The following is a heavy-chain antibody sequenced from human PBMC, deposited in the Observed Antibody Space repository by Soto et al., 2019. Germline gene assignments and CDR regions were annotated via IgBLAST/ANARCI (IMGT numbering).Heavy chain of an antibody. Sequence: EVQLLESGGGLVQPGGSLRLSCAASGFTFSSYAMSWVRQAPGKGLEWVSAFRSSGAGTYHANSVKGRFTISRDNSKNTLHLQMDSLRAEDTAIYYCAKPYCSSASCYEVYWYFDLWGRGTLVTVSS. CDR1: GFTFSSYA. V-gene: IGHV3-23*01. J-gene: IGHJ2*01. CDR3: AKPYCSSASCYEVYWYFDL. CDR2: FRSSGAGT. D-gene: IGHD2-2*01.